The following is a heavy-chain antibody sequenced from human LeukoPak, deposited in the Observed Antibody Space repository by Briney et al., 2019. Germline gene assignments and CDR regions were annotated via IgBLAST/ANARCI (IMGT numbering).Heavy chain of an antibody. CDR1: GDYISRGEYY. CDR2: IYTSGRT. V-gene: IGHV4-30-4*08. Sequence: SETLSLTCTVSGDYISRGEYYWSWIRQHPGKGLEWIGYIYTSGRTNYNPSLKSRVTISVDTSKNQFSLKLSSVTAADTAVYYCARSGTDPYYFDYWGQGTLVTVSS. J-gene: IGHJ4*02. CDR3: ARSGTDPYYFDY.